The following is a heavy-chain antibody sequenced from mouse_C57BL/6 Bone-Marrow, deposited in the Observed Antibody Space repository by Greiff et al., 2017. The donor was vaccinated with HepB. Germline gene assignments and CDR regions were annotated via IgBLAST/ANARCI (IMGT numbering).Heavy chain of an antibody. Sequence: VQLQQSGPELVKPGASVKIPCKASGYTFTDYNMDWVKQSHGKSLEWIGDINPNNGGTIYNQKFKGKATLTVDKSSSTAYMELRSLTSEDTAVYYCARSIRDYYSNPSYWGQGTLVTVSA. V-gene: IGHV1-18*01. CDR3: ARSIRDYYSNPSY. CDR1: GYTFTDYN. CDR2: INPNNGGT. D-gene: IGHD2-5*01. J-gene: IGHJ3*01.